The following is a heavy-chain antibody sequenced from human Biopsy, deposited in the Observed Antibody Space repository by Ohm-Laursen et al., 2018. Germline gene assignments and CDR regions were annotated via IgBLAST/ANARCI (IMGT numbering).Heavy chain of an antibody. J-gene: IGHJ4*02. CDR1: GYTFTSYD. CDR3: ARVPSATRSRDY. CDR2: MNPNSGKT. D-gene: IGHD2-15*01. V-gene: IGHV1-8*01. Sequence: ASVKASCTASGYTFTSYDTNWVRHATGQGLGWMGWMNPNSGKTGYAQKFQGRVTMTRNTSISTAYMELSSLRSEKTAVYYCARVPSATRSRDYWGQGTLVTVSS.